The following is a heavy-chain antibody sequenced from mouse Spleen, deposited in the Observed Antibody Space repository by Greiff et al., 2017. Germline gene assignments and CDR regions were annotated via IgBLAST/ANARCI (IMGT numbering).Heavy chain of an antibody. CDR1: GFTFSSFG. D-gene: IGHD2-3*01. V-gene: IGHV5-17*02. J-gene: IGHJ1*01. CDR3: ARNGYDGYLYWYFDV. CDR2: ISSGSSTF. Sequence: EVQVVESGGGLVQPGGSRKLSCAASGFTFSSFGMHWVRQAPEKGLAWVAYISSGSSTFYYADTVKGRFTISRDNPKNTLFLQMTSLRSEDTAMYYCARNGYDGYLYWYFDVWGAGTTVTVSS.